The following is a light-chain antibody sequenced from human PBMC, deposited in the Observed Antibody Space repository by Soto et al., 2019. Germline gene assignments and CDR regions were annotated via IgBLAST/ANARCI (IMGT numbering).Light chain of an antibody. J-gene: IGLJ1*01. CDR1: SSDIGGYNY. V-gene: IGLV2-14*01. Sequence: LTQPASVSGSPGQSITISCTGTSSDIGGYNYVSWYQHHPGKAPKLIIYEVSNRPSGVSNRFSGSKSGDTASLTISGLQAEDEADYYCSSYTSSNTLNYVFGTGTKVTVL. CDR2: EVS. CDR3: SSYTSSNTLNYV.